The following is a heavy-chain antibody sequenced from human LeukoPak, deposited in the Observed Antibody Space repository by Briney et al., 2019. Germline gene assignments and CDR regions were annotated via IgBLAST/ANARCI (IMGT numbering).Heavy chain of an antibody. CDR3: ARWGLLFGINNWFDP. Sequence: SETLSLTCTVSGYSISSGYYWGWIRQPPGKGLEWIGSIYHSGSTYYNPSLKSRVTISVDTSKNQFSLKLSSVTAADTAVYYCARWGLLFGINNWFDPWGQGTLVTVSS. CDR1: GYSISSGYY. D-gene: IGHD3-10*01. J-gene: IGHJ5*02. CDR2: IYHSGST. V-gene: IGHV4-38-2*02.